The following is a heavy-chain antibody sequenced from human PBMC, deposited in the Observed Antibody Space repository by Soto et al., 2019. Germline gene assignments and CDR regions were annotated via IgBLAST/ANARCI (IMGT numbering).Heavy chain of an antibody. Sequence: SVKVSCKASGGTFRSYAISWVRQAPGQGLEWMGGIIPIFGTAKYAQKFQGRVTITADESTGTAYMELSSLRSEDTAVYYCARSSLIAVAGNYYYGMDVWGQGTTVTVSS. V-gene: IGHV1-69*13. CDR1: GGTFRSYA. J-gene: IGHJ6*02. D-gene: IGHD6-19*01. CDR3: ARSSLIAVAGNYYYGMDV. CDR2: IIPIFGTA.